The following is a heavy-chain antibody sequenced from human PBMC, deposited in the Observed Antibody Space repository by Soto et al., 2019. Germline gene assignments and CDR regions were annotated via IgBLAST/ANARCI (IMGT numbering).Heavy chain of an antibody. CDR1: GYSFTKYW. Sequence: GESLKISCKGSGYSFTKYWIIWVRQVPGKGLEWMGRIDASYSYSHYSPSFQGHVTISVDKSISTGYLQWSSLKASDTAMYYCARYCSSSSCSQLYGMDVWGQGTTVTVSS. D-gene: IGHD2-15*01. V-gene: IGHV5-10-1*01. CDR2: IDASYSYS. J-gene: IGHJ6*02. CDR3: ARYCSSSSCSQLYGMDV.